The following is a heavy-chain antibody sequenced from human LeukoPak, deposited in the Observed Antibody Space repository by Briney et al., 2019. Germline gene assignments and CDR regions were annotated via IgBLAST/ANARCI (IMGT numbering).Heavy chain of an antibody. J-gene: IGHJ5*02. CDR1: GFTFSSYG. Sequence: QPGGSLRLSCAASGFTFSSYGMHWVRQAPGKGLEWVAVIWYDGSNKYYADSVKGRFTISRDNSKNTLYLQMNSLRAEDTAVYYCARDLSITIFGVVRPSYNWFDPWGQGTLVTVSS. D-gene: IGHD3-3*01. V-gene: IGHV3-33*01. CDR2: IWYDGSNK. CDR3: ARDLSITIFGVVRPSYNWFDP.